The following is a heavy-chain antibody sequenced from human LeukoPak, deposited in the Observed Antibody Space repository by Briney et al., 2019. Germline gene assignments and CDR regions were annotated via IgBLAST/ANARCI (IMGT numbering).Heavy chain of an antibody. J-gene: IGHJ6*02. Sequence: ASVKVSCKASGYTFTGYYMHWVRQAPGQGLEWMGWINPNSGGTNYAQKFQGRVTMTRDTSISTAYMELSGLRSDDTAVYYCARDFAVAVLIYYYYYGMDVWGQGTTVTVSS. D-gene: IGHD6-19*01. CDR1: GYTFTGYY. CDR2: INPNSGGT. V-gene: IGHV1-2*02. CDR3: ARDFAVAVLIYYYYYGMDV.